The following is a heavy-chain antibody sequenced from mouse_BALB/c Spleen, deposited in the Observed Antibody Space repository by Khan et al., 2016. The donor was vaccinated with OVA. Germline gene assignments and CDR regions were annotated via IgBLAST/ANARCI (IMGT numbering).Heavy chain of an antibody. D-gene: IGHD2-4*01. CDR2: IWSGGST. CDR1: GFSLTSYG. J-gene: IGHJ3*01. Sequence: QMQLEESGPGLVQPSQSLSITCTVPGFSLTSYGVHWVRQSPGKGLEWLGVIWSGGSTDYSAAFISRLSITKDNSKSQVFFKMNSLQANDTAIYYCARNYDYDEGLAYWGQGTLVTVSA. V-gene: IGHV2-2*02. CDR3: ARNYDYDEGLAY.